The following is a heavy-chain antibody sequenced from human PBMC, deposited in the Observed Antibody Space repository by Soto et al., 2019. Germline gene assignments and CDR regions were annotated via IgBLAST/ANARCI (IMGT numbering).Heavy chain of an antibody. Sequence: QVQLQESGPGLVKPSQTLSLTCTVSGGSISSGGYYWSWIRQHPGKGLEWIGYIYYSGNTYYNPSLKSRVTISVDTSKNQFSLKLSSVPAADTAVYYCARDSSGSSPTFDYWGKGTLVTVSS. CDR3: ARDSSGSSPTFDY. CDR2: IYYSGNT. CDR1: GGSISSGGYY. V-gene: IGHV4-31*03. D-gene: IGHD1-26*01. J-gene: IGHJ4*02.